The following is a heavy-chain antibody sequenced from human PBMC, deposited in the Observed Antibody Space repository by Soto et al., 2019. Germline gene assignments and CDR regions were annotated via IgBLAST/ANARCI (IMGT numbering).Heavy chain of an antibody. V-gene: IGHV3-74*01. CDR3: PTVFEH. J-gene: IGHJ4*02. Sequence: VPLVESGGGSVQPGGSLRLSCVASGITFSGFWMHWVRQVPGKGLVWVAGVDSAGSGTSYADSVKGRFTISRDNAKNTLSLQMDSLRVEDTAVYYCPTVFEHWGQGIPVTVSS. CDR2: VDSAGSGT. CDR1: GITFSGFW.